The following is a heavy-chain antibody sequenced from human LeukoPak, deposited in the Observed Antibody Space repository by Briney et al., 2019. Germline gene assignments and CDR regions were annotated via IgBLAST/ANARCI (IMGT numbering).Heavy chain of an antibody. D-gene: IGHD4-17*01. CDR3: ARVEVNGDYVSPY. V-gene: IGHV3-21*01. J-gene: IGHJ4*02. Sequence: GGSLRLSCAASGFTFSSYSMNWVRQAPGEGLEWVSSISGSSSYIYYADSVKGRFTISRDNAKNSLYLQMNSLRAEDTAVYYCARVEVNGDYVSPYWGQGTLVTVSS. CDR2: ISGSSSYI. CDR1: GFTFSSYS.